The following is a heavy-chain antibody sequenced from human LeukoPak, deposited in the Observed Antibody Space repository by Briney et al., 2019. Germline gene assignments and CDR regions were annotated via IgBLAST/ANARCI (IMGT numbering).Heavy chain of an antibody. Sequence: ASVKVSCKVSGYTLTELSMHWVRQAPGKGLEWMGGFDPEDGETIYAQKFQGRVTMTEDTSTDTACMELSSLRSEDTAVYYCATDKRIAVAGTNYYYGMDVWGQGTTVTVSS. V-gene: IGHV1-24*01. CDR1: GYTLTELS. J-gene: IGHJ6*02. CDR3: ATDKRIAVAGTNYYYGMDV. CDR2: FDPEDGET. D-gene: IGHD6-19*01.